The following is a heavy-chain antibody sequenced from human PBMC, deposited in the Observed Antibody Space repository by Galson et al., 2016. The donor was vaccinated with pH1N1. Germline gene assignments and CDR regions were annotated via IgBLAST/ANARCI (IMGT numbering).Heavy chain of an antibody. Sequence: SLRLSCAASGFSFSNYGMHWVRQAPGKGPEWVAVISFDGSNKNYADSVRGRVTISRDNSKNTLFLLLDSLRPEDTAVYYCAKDRPQMMLRYFDWLLGDAMDVWGRGTTVTVSS. V-gene: IGHV3-30*18. J-gene: IGHJ6*02. CDR1: GFSFSNYG. CDR3: AKDRPQMMLRYFDWLLGDAMDV. D-gene: IGHD3-9*01. CDR2: ISFDGSNK.